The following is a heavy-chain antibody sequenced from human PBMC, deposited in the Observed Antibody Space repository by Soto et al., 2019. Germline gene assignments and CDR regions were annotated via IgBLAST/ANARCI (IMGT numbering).Heavy chain of an antibody. CDR2: ISGSGGST. CDR3: AIHYDILTGYYWSPREFDY. CDR1: GFTFSSYA. D-gene: IGHD3-9*01. V-gene: IGHV3-23*01. Sequence: GGSLRLSCAASGFTFSSYAMSWVRQAPGKGLEWVSAISGSGGSTYYADSVKGRFTISRDNSKNTLYLQMNSLRAEDTAVYYCAIHYDILTGYYWSPREFDYWGQGTLVTVSS. J-gene: IGHJ4*02.